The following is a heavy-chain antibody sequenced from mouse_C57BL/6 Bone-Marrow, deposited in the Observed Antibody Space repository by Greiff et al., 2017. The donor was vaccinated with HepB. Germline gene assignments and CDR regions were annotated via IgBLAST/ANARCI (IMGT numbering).Heavy chain of an antibody. CDR3: ARSVSITTVVGEFDY. Sequence: QVQLQQPGAELVKPGASVKLSCKASGYTFTSYWMQWVKQRPGQGLEWIGEIDPSDSYTNYNQKFKGKATLTVDTSSSTAYMQLSSLTSEDSAVYYCARSVSITTVVGEFDYWGQCTTLTVSS. J-gene: IGHJ2*01. V-gene: IGHV1-50*01. CDR1: GYTFTSYW. D-gene: IGHD1-1*01. CDR2: IDPSDSYT.